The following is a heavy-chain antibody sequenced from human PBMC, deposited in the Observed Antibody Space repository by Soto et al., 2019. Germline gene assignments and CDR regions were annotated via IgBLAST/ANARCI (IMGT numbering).Heavy chain of an antibody. D-gene: IGHD1-26*01. CDR1: EFTFSTYA. Sequence: LRLSCAASEFTFSTYAMSWVRQAPGKGLEWVSAISGSGGSTYYADSVKGRFTISRDNSKNTLYLQMNSLRAEDTAVYYCAKLSGSYGGGYFDYWGQGTLVTVSS. CDR3: AKLSGSYGGGYFDY. CDR2: ISGSGGST. V-gene: IGHV3-23*01. J-gene: IGHJ4*02.